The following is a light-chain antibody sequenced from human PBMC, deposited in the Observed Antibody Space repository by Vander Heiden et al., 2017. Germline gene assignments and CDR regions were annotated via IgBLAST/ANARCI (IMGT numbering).Light chain of an antibody. V-gene: IGKV1-39*01. CDR2: AAA. CDR1: QSISSY. J-gene: IGKJ2*01. Sequence: DIQMTQSPSSLSASVGARVTITRRASQSISSYLNWYQQKPGKAPKLLIYAAASLQSGGPSRCSGSGSWTDFTLTISSLQPEDVATYYCQQSDSTPLYTFGQGTKLEIK. CDR3: QQSDSTPLYT.